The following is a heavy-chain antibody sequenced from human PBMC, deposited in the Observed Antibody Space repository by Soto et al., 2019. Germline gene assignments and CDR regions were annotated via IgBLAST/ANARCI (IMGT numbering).Heavy chain of an antibody. D-gene: IGHD3-10*01. J-gene: IGHJ4*02. CDR1: GFTFSSYG. CDR3: APWFGAFDY. CDR2: IPYDGSNK. Sequence: QVQLVEFGGGGAHPGRSLRLPCAPSGFTFSSYGLHWFPQVPAKGRDWVAVIPYDGSNKYYADSVKGRFTISRDNSKNTLYLQMNSLRAEDTAVYYCAPWFGAFDYWGQGTLVTVSS. V-gene: IGHV3-30*03.